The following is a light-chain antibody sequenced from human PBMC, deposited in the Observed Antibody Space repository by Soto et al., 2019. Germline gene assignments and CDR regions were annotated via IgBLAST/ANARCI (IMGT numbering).Light chain of an antibody. CDR1: QSIGSW. J-gene: IGKJ5*01. V-gene: IGKV1-5*03. CDR3: QQLFDSPIT. CDR2: KAS. Sequence: DIQMTQSPSTLSGSVGDRVTITCRASQSIGSWLAWYQQKPGKAPKLLIYKASSLESGVPSRFSGSGSGTIFTLTISSLQPEDFATYYCQQLFDSPITFGQGTRLEIK.